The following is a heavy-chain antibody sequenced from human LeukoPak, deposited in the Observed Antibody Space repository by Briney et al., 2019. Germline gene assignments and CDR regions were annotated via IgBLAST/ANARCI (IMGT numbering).Heavy chain of an antibody. Sequence: PGGSLRLSCAASGFIFSSYWMSWVRQAPGKGLEWVANIKQDGSEKYYVDSVKGRFTISRDNAKNSLYLQMNSLRAEDTAVYYCARAVDTAMDIGPIGYWGQGTLVTVSS. CDR1: GFIFSSYW. CDR3: ARAVDTAMDIGPIGY. D-gene: IGHD5-18*01. J-gene: IGHJ4*02. V-gene: IGHV3-7*01. CDR2: IKQDGSEK.